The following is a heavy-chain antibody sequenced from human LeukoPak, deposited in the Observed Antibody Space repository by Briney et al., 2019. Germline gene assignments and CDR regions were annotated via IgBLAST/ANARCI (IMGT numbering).Heavy chain of an antibody. CDR1: GYTFTNYG. J-gene: IGHJ4*02. CDR3: ARSGCSAGSCYSQTVKIDS. D-gene: IGHD2-15*01. Sequence: ASVKVSCKASGYTFTNYGISWVRQAPGQGLEWMAWISAYNGNTDYAQKFQGRVTVTADTSTSTAYMGLRSLRSGDPAAYYCARSGCSAGSCYSQTVKIDSWGQGTLVTGSS. V-gene: IGHV1-18*01. CDR2: ISAYNGNT.